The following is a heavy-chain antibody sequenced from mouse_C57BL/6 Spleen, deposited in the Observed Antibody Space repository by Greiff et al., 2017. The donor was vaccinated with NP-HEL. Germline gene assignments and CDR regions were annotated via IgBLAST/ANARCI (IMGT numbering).Heavy chain of an antibody. CDR2: IYPGDGDT. D-gene: IGHD3-2*02. J-gene: IGHJ4*01. CDR3: ARETAQARAMDY. CDR1: GYAFSSSW. Sequence: VKLQESGPELVKPGASVKISCKASGYAFSSSWMNWVKQRPGKGLEWIGRIYPGDGDTNYNGKFKGKATLTADKSSSTAYMQLSSLTSEDSAVYFCARETAQARAMDYWGQGTSVTVSS. V-gene: IGHV1-82*01.